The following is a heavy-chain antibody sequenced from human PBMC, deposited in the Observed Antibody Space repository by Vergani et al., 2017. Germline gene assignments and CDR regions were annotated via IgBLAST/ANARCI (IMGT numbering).Heavy chain of an antibody. CDR1: GFTFTSSA. CDR3: AADPLGRYFDWLLPWGAFDI. V-gene: IGHV1-58*01. D-gene: IGHD3-9*01. Sequence: QMQLVQSGPEVKKPGTSVKVSCKASGFTFTSSAVQWVRQARGQRLEWIGWIVVGSGNTNYAQKFQERVTITRDMSTSTAYMELSSLRSEDTAEYYCAADPLGRYFDWLLPWGAFDIWGQGTMVTVSS. CDR2: IVVGSGNT. J-gene: IGHJ3*02.